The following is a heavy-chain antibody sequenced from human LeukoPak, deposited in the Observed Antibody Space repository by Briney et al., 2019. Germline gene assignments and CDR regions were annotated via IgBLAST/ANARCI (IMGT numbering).Heavy chain of an antibody. D-gene: IGHD6-13*01. Sequence: GGSLRLSCAASGFTFSSYGMHWVRQAPGKGLEWVAVIWYDGSNKYYADSVKGRFTISRDNSKNTLYLQMNSLRAEDTAVYYCARDQGYSSSWYERGNWFDPWGQGTLVTVSS. V-gene: IGHV3-33*01. CDR2: IWYDGSNK. CDR3: ARDQGYSSSWYERGNWFDP. J-gene: IGHJ5*02. CDR1: GFTFSSYG.